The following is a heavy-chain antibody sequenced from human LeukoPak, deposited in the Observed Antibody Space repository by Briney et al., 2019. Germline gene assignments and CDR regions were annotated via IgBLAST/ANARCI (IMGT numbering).Heavy chain of an antibody. CDR1: GGSISSYY. CDR3: ARYSNYGDYYYYYMDV. V-gene: IGHV4-59*01. Sequence: SETLSLTCTVSGGSISSYYWSWIRQPPGKGLEWIGYIYYSGSTNYNPSLKSRVTIPVDTSKNQFSLKLSSVTAADTAVYYCARYSNYGDYYYYYMDVWGKGTTVTVSS. D-gene: IGHD4-11*01. CDR2: IYYSGST. J-gene: IGHJ6*03.